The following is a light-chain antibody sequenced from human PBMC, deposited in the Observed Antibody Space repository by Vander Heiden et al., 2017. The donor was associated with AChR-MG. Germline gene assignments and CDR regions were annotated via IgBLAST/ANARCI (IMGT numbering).Light chain of an antibody. V-gene: IGLV1-44*01. Sequence: HSVLTQPPSPSATPGQRVTLSCSGSSSNIGSNTVNGYQQLPGTDTKLLIVSNNQRPSGVPDRFSGYKSGTYASLEISGLQSEHEADEYCAEWADRLIGGVFGGGTKLTVL. CDR3: AEWADRLIGGV. J-gene: IGLJ2*01. CDR1: SSNIGSNT. CDR2: SNN.